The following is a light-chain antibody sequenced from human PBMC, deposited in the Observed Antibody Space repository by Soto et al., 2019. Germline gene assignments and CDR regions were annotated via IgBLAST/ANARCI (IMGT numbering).Light chain of an antibody. CDR1: SSDVGGYSY. V-gene: IGLV2-8*01. CDR2: EVS. J-gene: IGLJ1*01. CDR3: CSYAGSDSYV. Sequence: QSALTQPPSASGSPGQSVTISCTGTSSDVGGYSYVSWYHQHPGKAPKLTIYEVSKRPSGVPDRFSGSKSGNTASLTVSGLQAEDEADYYCCSYAGSDSYVFGSGTKLTVL.